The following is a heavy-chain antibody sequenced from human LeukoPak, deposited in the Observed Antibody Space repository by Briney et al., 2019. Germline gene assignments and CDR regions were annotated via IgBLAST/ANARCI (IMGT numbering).Heavy chain of an antibody. D-gene: IGHD6-13*01. V-gene: IGHV3-48*02. CDR3: AIDRGRGAAAGHFDY. CDR1: GFTFSSYS. Sequence: PGGSVRLSCAASGFTFSSYSMNWVRQATGKGLEWVSYISSSSYIIYYAVSVKGRFTISRDNARNSLYLQMNSLRDEDTAVYYCAIDRGRGAAAGHFDYWGQGTLVTVSS. CDR2: ISSSSYII. J-gene: IGHJ4*02.